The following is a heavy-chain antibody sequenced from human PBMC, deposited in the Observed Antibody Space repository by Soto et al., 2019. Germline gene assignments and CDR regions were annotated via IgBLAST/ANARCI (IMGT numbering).Heavy chain of an antibody. Sequence: SETLSLTCTVSGGSISSYYWSWIRQPPGKGLEWIGYIYYSGSTNYNPSLKSRVTISVDTSKNQFSLKLSSVTAADTAVYYCARVGRRGVIIGVDYWGQGTLVTVSS. CDR2: IYYSGST. CDR1: GGSISSYY. V-gene: IGHV4-59*01. J-gene: IGHJ4*02. CDR3: ARVGRRGVIIGVDY. D-gene: IGHD3-10*01.